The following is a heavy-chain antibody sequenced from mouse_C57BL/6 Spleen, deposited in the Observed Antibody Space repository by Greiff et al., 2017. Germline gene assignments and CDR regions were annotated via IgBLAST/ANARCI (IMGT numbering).Heavy chain of an antibody. V-gene: IGHV14-2*01. D-gene: IGHD2-4*01. CDR2: IDPEDGET. CDR3: ATSDYDGDYYAMDY. Sequence: EVKLMESGAELVKPGASVKLSCTASGFNIKDYYMHWVKQRTEQGLEWIGRIDPEDGETKYAPKFQGKATITADTSSNTAYLQLSSLTSEDTAVYYCATSDYDGDYYAMDYWGQGTSVTVSS. J-gene: IGHJ4*01. CDR1: GFNIKDYY.